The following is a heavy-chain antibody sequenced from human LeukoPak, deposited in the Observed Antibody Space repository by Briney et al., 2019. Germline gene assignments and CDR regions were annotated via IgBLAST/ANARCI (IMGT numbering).Heavy chain of an antibody. D-gene: IGHD3-10*01. J-gene: IGHJ4*02. Sequence: GGSLRLSCAASGFTFSSYSMNWVRQAPGKGLEWVSSISSSSSYIYYADSVKGRFTISRDNAKNSLYLQMNSLRAEDTAVYYCSRSDYGSGPRTLWGQGTLVTVSS. V-gene: IGHV3-21*01. CDR1: GFTFSSYS. CDR2: ISSSSSYI. CDR3: SRSDYGSGPRTL.